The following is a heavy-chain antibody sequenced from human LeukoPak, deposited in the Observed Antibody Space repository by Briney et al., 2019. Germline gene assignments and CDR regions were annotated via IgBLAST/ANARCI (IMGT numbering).Heavy chain of an antibody. Sequence: ETLSLTCAVYGGSFSGYYWSWIRQPPGKGLEWVSGINWNGGSTGYADSVKGRFTISRDNAKNSLYLQMNSLRAEDTALYYCARAVGGSYVDAFDIWGQGTMVTVSS. CDR3: ARAVGGSYVDAFDI. CDR1: GGSFSGYY. D-gene: IGHD1-26*01. J-gene: IGHJ3*02. V-gene: IGHV3-20*04. CDR2: INWNGGST.